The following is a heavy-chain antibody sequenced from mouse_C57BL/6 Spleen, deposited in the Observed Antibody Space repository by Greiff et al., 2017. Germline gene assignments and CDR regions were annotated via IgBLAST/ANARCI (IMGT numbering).Heavy chain of an antibody. Sequence: QVTLKVSGPGILQPSQTLSLTCSFSGFSLSTFGMGVGWIRQPSGQGLEWLAHIWWDDDKYYNPALKSRLTISKATSKNQVFLKIANVDTADTATYYCARIDGGNYGAMDYWGQGTSVTVSS. V-gene: IGHV8-8*01. CDR3: ARIDGGNYGAMDY. CDR1: GFSLSTFGMG. CDR2: IWWDDDK. D-gene: IGHD2-1*01. J-gene: IGHJ4*01.